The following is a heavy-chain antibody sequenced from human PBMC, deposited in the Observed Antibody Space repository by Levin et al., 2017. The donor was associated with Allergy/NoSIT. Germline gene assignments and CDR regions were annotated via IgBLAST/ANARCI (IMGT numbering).Heavy chain of an antibody. J-gene: IGHJ4*02. CDR3: ARDGYLLLLMLPNRLFDY. Sequence: GESLKISCAASGFTFSNYWMSWVRQAPGKGLEWVANIMRDGSEKYYVDSVKGRFTISRDNAKNSLYLQMNSLRAEDTAVYYCARDGYLLLLMLPNRLFDYWGQGTLVTVSS. V-gene: IGHV3-7*01. D-gene: IGHD2-15*01. CDR1: GFTFSNYW. CDR2: IMRDGSEK.